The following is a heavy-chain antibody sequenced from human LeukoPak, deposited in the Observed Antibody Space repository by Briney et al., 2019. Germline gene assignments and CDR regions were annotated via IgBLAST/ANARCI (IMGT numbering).Heavy chain of an antibody. D-gene: IGHD1-1*01. V-gene: IGHV4-59*01. CDR1: GGSISPYY. Sequence: SETLSLTCTVSGGSISPYYWSWIRQTPGKGLEWIGYILYSGTTTNYNPSLKSRVTISVDTSKNQFSLKLGSVTAADTAVYYCARVGDWNDLVYWGQGTLVTVSS. J-gene: IGHJ4*02. CDR3: ARVGDWNDLVY. CDR2: ILYSGTTT.